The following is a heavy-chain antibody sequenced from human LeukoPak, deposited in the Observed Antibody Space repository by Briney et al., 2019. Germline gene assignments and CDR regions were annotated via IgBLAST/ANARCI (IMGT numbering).Heavy chain of an antibody. V-gene: IGHV3-7*01. CDR3: ARDLHDSSGYYTPGNY. CDR1: GFTFSSYW. Sequence: GGSLRLSCAASGFTFSSYWMSWVRQAPGKGLEWVANIKQDGSEKYYVDSVKGRFTISRDNAKNSLYLQMNSLRAEDTAVYYCARDLHDSSGYYTPGNYWGQGTLVTVSS. D-gene: IGHD3-22*01. J-gene: IGHJ4*02. CDR2: IKQDGSEK.